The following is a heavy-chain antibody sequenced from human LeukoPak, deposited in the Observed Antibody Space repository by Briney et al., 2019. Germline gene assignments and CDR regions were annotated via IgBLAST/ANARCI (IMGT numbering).Heavy chain of an antibody. V-gene: IGHV4-34*01. D-gene: IGHD4-11*01. CDR1: GGSFSGYY. J-gene: IGHJ6*02. Sequence: SETLSLTCAVYGGSFSGYYWSWIRQPPGKGLEWIGEINHSGSTNYNPSLKSRVTISVDMSKNQFSLKLSSVTAADTAVYYCAGCDYSFMDVWGQGTTVTVSS. CDR2: INHSGST. CDR3: AGCDYSFMDV.